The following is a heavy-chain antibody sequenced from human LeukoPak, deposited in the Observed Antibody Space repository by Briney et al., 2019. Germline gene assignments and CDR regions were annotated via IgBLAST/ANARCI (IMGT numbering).Heavy chain of an antibody. CDR2: INSDGSNT. V-gene: IGHV3-74*01. D-gene: IGHD3-3*01. J-gene: IGHJ4*02. Sequence: PGGSLRLSCAASGFSFSTSWMHWVRHTPEKGLAWVSRINSDGSNTIYADSVKGRFTISRDNAKNTLFLQMNSLRAEDTAVYYCARDRYYTLDYWGQGTLVTVSS. CDR1: GFSFSTSW. CDR3: ARDRYYTLDY.